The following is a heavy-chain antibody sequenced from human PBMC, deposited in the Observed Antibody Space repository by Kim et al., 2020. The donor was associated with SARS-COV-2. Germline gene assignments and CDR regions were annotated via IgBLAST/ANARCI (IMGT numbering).Heavy chain of an antibody. CDR3: VREKQGGGSGWYRHLDY. CDR1: GFTFSDYW. J-gene: IGHJ4*02. CDR2: TSPDGSAT. D-gene: IGHD6-19*01. V-gene: IGHV3-74*01. Sequence: GGSLRLSCEASGFTFSDYWMHWVRQAPGKGLVWVSRTSPDGSATRYVDSVQGRFSVSRDNGKNILYLQMNSLRAEDTAVYYCVREKQGGGSGWYRHLDYWGQGTLVTVSS.